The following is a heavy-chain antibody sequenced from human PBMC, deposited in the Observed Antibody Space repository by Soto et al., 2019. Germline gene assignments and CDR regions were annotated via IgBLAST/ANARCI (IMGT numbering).Heavy chain of an antibody. Sequence: EVQLVETGGGLIQPGGSLRLSCAASGFTVSSNYMSWVRQAPGKGLEWVSAISGSGGSTYYADSVKGRFTISRDNSKNTLYLQMNSLRAEDTAVYYCAKKGIYVGSPFDPWGQGTLVTVSS. CDR3: AKKGIYVGSPFDP. D-gene: IGHD3-16*01. V-gene: IGHV3-23*04. CDR2: ISGSGGST. J-gene: IGHJ5*02. CDR1: GFTVSSNY.